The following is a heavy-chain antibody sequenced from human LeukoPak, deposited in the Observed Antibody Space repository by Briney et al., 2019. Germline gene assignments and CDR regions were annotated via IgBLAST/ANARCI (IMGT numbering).Heavy chain of an antibody. CDR1: GGSISSGSYY. CDR2: IYSSGST. D-gene: IGHD6-13*01. V-gene: IGHV4-61*02. J-gene: IGHJ5*02. Sequence: SETLSLTCTVSGGSISSGSYYWSWIRQPAGKGLEWIGRIYSSGSTNYNPSLKSRVTISVDTSKNQFSLKLSSVTAADTAVYYCARDRYGSSYWFDPWGQGTLVTVSS. CDR3: ARDRYGSSYWFDP.